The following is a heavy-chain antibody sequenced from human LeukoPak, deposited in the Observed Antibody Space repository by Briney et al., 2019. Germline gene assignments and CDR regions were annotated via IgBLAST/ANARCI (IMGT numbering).Heavy chain of an antibody. Sequence: SVKVSCKASGGTFSSYAISWVRQAPGQGLEWIGGIIPIFGTANYAQKFQGRVTITADESTSTAYMELSSLRSEDTAVYYCARVKAARPGWYAFDIWGQGTMVTVSS. CDR1: GGTFSSYA. CDR2: IIPIFGTA. V-gene: IGHV1-69*13. CDR3: ARVKAARPGWYAFDI. D-gene: IGHD6-6*01. J-gene: IGHJ3*02.